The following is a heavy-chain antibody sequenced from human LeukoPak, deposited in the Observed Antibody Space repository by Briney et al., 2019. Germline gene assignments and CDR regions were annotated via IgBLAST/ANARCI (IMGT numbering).Heavy chain of an antibody. CDR2: ISGSGGST. Sequence: GGSLRLSCAASGFTFSSYAMSWVRQAPGKGLEWVSAISGSGGSTYYADSVKGRFTISRDNSKDTLYLQMNSLRAEDTAVYYCAKDAHDYGDYVPEADYYYYGMDVWGQGTTVTVSS. CDR3: AKDAHDYGDYVPEADYYYYGMDV. J-gene: IGHJ6*02. V-gene: IGHV3-23*01. CDR1: GFTFSSYA. D-gene: IGHD4-17*01.